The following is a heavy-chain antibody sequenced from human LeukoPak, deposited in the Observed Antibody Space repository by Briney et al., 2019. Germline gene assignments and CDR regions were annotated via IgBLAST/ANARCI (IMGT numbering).Heavy chain of an antibody. CDR2: IIPIFGTA. J-gene: IGHJ3*02. D-gene: IGHD3-3*01. CDR1: GGTFSSYA. CDR3: ATPEPTRTYYDFWSGYEYDAFDI. Sequence: SVKVSCKASGGTFSSYAISLVRQAPGQGLEWMGGIIPIFGTANYAQKFQGRVAITADESTSTAYMELSSLRAEDTAVYYFATPEPTRTYYDFWSGYEYDAFDIWGQGTMVSVSS. V-gene: IGHV1-69*13.